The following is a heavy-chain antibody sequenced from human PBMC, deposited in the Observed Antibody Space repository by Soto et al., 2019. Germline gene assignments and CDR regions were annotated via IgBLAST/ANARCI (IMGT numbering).Heavy chain of an antibody. CDR1: GGSFSGYY. D-gene: IGHD3-10*01. V-gene: IGHV4-34*01. J-gene: IGHJ4*02. Sequence: SETLSLTCAVYGGSFSGYYWSWIRQPPGKGLEWIGEINHSGSTNYNPSLKSRVTISVDTSKNQFSLKLSSVTAADTAVYYCADYYYGSGCSHWCQGPLVTVA. CDR3: ADYYYGSGCSH. CDR2: INHSGST.